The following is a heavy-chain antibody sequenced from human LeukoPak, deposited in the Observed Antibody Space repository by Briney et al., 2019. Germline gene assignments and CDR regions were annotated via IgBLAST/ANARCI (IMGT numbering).Heavy chain of an antibody. CDR2: IWYDGSNK. CDR3: AGDKGIVGATIDY. V-gene: IGHV3-33*01. D-gene: IGHD1-26*01. Sequence: GGSLRLSCAASGFTFSSYGMHWVRQAPGKGLEWVAVIWYDGSNKYYADSVKGRFTISRDNSKNTLYLPMNSLRAEDTAVYYCAGDKGIVGATIDYWGQGTLVTASS. CDR1: GFTFSSYG. J-gene: IGHJ4*02.